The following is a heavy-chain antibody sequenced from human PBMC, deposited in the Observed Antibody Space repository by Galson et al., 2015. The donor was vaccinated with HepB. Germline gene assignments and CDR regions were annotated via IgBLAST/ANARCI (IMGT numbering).Heavy chain of an antibody. Sequence: SLRLSCAASGFTVSSNYMSWVRQAPGKGLEWVSVIYSGGSTYYADSVKGRFTISRDNAKNSLYLQMNSLRAEDTALYYCAKDKYSSNWYGVDYWGQGTLVTVSS. D-gene: IGHD6-13*01. V-gene: IGHV3-53*05. J-gene: IGHJ4*02. CDR1: GFTVSSNY. CDR2: IYSGGST. CDR3: AKDKYSSNWYGVDY.